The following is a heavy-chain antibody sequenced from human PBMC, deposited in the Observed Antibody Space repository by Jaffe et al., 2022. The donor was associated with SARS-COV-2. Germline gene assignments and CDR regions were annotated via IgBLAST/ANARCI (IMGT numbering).Heavy chain of an antibody. Sequence: QVQLVQSGAEVKKPGASVKVSCKVSGYTLTELSMHWVRQAPGKGLEWMGGFDPEDGETIYAQKFQGRVTMTEDTSTDTAYMELSSLRSEDTAVYYCATDTKLRYFDWTNNAFDIWGQGTMVTVSS. J-gene: IGHJ3*02. CDR1: GYTLTELS. CDR2: FDPEDGET. D-gene: IGHD3-9*01. CDR3: ATDTKLRYFDWTNNAFDI. V-gene: IGHV1-24*01.